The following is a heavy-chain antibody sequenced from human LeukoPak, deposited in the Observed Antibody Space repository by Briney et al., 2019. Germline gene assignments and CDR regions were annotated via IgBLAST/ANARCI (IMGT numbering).Heavy chain of an antibody. V-gene: IGHV3-30*02. D-gene: IGHD3/OR15-3a*01. Sequence: GGSLRLSCAASGFNFSNYGMDWVRQAPGKGLEWVAFIRNDESDKYYADSVKGRFTISRDNSKDTLYLQMSSLRVEDTAVYYCTKGLSVMVFGVAPPHQWGQGTRVTVSS. CDR3: TKGLSVMVFGVAPPHQ. CDR2: IRNDESDK. J-gene: IGHJ1*01. CDR1: GFNFSNYG.